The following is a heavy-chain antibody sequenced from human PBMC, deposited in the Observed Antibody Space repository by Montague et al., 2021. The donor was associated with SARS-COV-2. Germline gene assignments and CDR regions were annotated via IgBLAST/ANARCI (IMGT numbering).Heavy chain of an antibody. CDR1: GWSNSGSD. J-gene: IGHJ4*02. CDR3: ARNANWDWYYFDY. CDR2: IYHYRNA. Sequence: SETLSLTCSGFGWSNSGSDWSWIRQHPRKRREWIGDIYHYRNAKYNPSLKSRVTISVDTSKNQFSLKLSSVTAVDTAVYYCARNANWDWYYFDYWGQGTLVTVSS. V-gene: IGHV4-59*08. D-gene: IGHD7-27*01.